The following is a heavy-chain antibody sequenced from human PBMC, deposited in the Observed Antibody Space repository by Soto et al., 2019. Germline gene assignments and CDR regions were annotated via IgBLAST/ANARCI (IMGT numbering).Heavy chain of an antibody. CDR3: ARVLGYCSGGSCYQGAFDI. D-gene: IGHD2-15*01. V-gene: IGHV1-3*01. Sequence: GASVKVSCKASGYTFTSYAMHWVRQAPGQRLEWMGWINAGNGNTKYSQKFQGRVTITRDTSASTAYMELSSLRSEDTAVYYCARVLGYCSGGSCYQGAFDIWGQGTMVTVSS. CDR1: GYTFTSYA. CDR2: INAGNGNT. J-gene: IGHJ3*02.